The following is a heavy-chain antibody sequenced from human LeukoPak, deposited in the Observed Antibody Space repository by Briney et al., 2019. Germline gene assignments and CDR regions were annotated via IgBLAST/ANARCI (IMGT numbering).Heavy chain of an antibody. CDR2: NSGSGGST. V-gene: IGHV3-23*01. D-gene: IGHD3-10*01. Sequence: PGGSLRLSCEASGFTFSSYDMNWVRQAPGKGLEWVSVNSGSGGSTDYADSVKGRFSISRDNSKNTLYLQMNSLRAEDTAVYYCAKGQLWFGEFSYFDYWGQGTLVTVSS. CDR1: GFTFSSYD. CDR3: AKGQLWFGEFSYFDY. J-gene: IGHJ4*02.